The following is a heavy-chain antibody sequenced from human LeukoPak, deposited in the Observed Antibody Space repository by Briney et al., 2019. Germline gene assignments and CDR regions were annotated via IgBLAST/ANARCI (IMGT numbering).Heavy chain of an antibody. CDR1: GFTFSSYG. J-gene: IGHJ5*02. CDR3: ARGLGYCSSTSCYAVGSNWIDP. V-gene: IGHV3-33*01. D-gene: IGHD2-2*01. Sequence: QPGRSLRLSSAAPGFTFSSYGMHWVRHAPGKGLEWVAVIWDDGSNKYYADSVKGRFTISRDNSKNTLYLQMNSLRAEDTAVYYCARGLGYCSSTSCYAVGSNWIDPWGQGTLVTVSS. CDR2: IWDDGSNK.